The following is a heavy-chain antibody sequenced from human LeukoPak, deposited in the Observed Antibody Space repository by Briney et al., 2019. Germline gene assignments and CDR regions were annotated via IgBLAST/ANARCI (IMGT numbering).Heavy chain of an antibody. Sequence: ASVKVSCKASGYTFTGYYMHWVRQAPGQGLEWMGWINPNSGGTNYAQKFQGWVTMTRDASISTAYMELSRLRSDDTAVYYCAREWARGYSYGYTPDAFDIWGQGTMVTVSS. CDR1: GYTFTGYY. CDR2: INPNSGGT. V-gene: IGHV1-2*04. CDR3: AREWARGYSYGYTPDAFDI. J-gene: IGHJ3*02. D-gene: IGHD5-18*01.